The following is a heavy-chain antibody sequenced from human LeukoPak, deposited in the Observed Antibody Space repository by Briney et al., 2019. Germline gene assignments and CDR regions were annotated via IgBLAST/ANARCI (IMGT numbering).Heavy chain of an antibody. CDR1: GFTFSSYA. CDR2: ISGSGGST. Sequence: PGGSLRLSCAASGFTFSSYAMSWVRQAPGKGREGVSAISGSGGSTYYADSVKGRFTISRDNSKNTLYLQMNSLRAEDTAVYYCAKSRNPTVTRLGYYYGMDVWGKGTTVTVSS. V-gene: IGHV3-23*01. D-gene: IGHD4-17*01. CDR3: AKSRNPTVTRLGYYYGMDV. J-gene: IGHJ6*04.